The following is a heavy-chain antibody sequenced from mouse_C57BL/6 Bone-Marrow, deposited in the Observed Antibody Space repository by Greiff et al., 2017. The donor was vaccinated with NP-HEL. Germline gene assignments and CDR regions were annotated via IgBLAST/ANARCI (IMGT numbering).Heavy chain of an antibody. Sequence: QVTLKVSGPGILQPSQTLSLTCSFSGFSLSTFGMGVGWIRQPSGKGLEWLAHIWWDDDKYYNPALKSRLTISKDTSKNQVFLKIANVDTADTATYYCARMGYGSSYRGYYFDYWGQGTTLTVSS. V-gene: IGHV8-8*01. CDR3: ARMGYGSSYRGYYFDY. CDR1: GFSLSTFGMG. CDR2: IWWDDDK. D-gene: IGHD1-1*01. J-gene: IGHJ2*01.